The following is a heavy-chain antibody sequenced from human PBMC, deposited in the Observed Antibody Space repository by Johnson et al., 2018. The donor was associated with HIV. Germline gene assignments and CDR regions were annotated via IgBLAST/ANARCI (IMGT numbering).Heavy chain of an antibody. J-gene: IGHJ3*02. CDR2: ISYDGSIK. CDR1: GFTFSSYA. Sequence: QVQLVESGGGLVQPGGSLRLSCAASGFTFSSYAMHWVRQAPGKGLEWVAVISYDGSIKYFADSVKGRFTISRDNSKNTLYLQMNSLRAEDTAVYYCARDRAHYYDSSGYYESGAFDIWGQGTMVTVSS. V-gene: IGHV3-30-3*01. D-gene: IGHD3-22*01. CDR3: ARDRAHYYDSSGYYESGAFDI.